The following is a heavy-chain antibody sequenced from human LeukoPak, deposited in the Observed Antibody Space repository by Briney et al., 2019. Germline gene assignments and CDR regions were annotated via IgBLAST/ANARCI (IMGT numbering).Heavy chain of an antibody. Sequence: ASVKVSCKASGYTFTSYAMNWVRQAPGQGLEWMGIINPSGGSTSYAQKFQGRVTMTRDMSTSTVYMELSSLRSEDTAVYYCARDDGSGPYYFDYWGQGTLVTVSS. V-gene: IGHV1-46*01. CDR1: GYTFTSYA. CDR3: ARDDGSGPYYFDY. D-gene: IGHD6-19*01. CDR2: INPSGGST. J-gene: IGHJ4*02.